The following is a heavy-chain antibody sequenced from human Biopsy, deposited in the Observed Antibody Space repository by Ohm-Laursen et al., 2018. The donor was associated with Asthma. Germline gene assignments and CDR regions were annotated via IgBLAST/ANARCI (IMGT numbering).Heavy chain of an antibody. J-gene: IGHJ6*02. D-gene: IGHD6-19*01. Sequence: GASVRVSCKASGYTFINYAIHWVRQAPGQRLEWMGWINAGNGNTKYSQKFQGRVTITRDASASTAYMDLSSLRSEDTAIYYCARCQVGYSSGWSLLLKKIYYSGMDVWGQGTAVTVSS. CDR1: GYTFINYA. CDR3: ARCQVGYSSGWSLLLKKIYYSGMDV. CDR2: INAGNGNT. V-gene: IGHV1-3*01.